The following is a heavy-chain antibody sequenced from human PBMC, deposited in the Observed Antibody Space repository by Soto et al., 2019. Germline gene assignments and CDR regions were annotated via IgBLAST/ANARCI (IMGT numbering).Heavy chain of an antibody. D-gene: IGHD6-19*01. CDR2: IDPSDSYT. V-gene: IGHV5-10-1*01. J-gene: IGHJ3*02. CDR1: GYSFTSYW. Sequence: GESLKISCKGSGYSFTSYWISWVRQMPGKGLEWMGRIDPSDSYTNYSPSFQGHVTISADKSISTAYLQWSSLKASDTAMYYCARQDRIAVAGTESGAFDIWGQGTMVTVSS. CDR3: ARQDRIAVAGTESGAFDI.